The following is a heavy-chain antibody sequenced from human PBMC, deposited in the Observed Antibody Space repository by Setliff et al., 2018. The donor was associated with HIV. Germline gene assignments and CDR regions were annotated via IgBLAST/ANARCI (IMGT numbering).Heavy chain of an antibody. D-gene: IGHD3-10*01. Sequence: ASVKVSCKASGYTLRAYYIHWVRQAPGKGLEWMGRVDPEDGETKYAEKFQGRVTIMADTSTVTAYMEMSRLRSEDTAIYYCASPANYYYESGVCGYWGQGSLVTSPQ. CDR2: VDPEDGET. CDR1: GYTLRAYY. V-gene: IGHV1-69-2*01. CDR3: ASPANYYYESGVCGY. J-gene: IGHJ4*02.